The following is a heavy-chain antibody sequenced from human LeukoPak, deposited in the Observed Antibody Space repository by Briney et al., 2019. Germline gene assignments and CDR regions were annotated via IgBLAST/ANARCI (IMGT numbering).Heavy chain of an antibody. CDR1: GFTFSSYA. CDR2: ISGSGGST. V-gene: IGHV3-23*01. CDR3: ARSAEGYQLLFATFDY. D-gene: IGHD2-2*01. J-gene: IGHJ4*02. Sequence: GGSLRLSCAASGFTFSSYAMSWVRQAPGKGLEWVSAISGSGGSTYYADSVKGRFTISRDNSKNTLYLQMNGLRAEDTAVYYCARSAEGYQLLFATFDYRGQGTLVTVSS.